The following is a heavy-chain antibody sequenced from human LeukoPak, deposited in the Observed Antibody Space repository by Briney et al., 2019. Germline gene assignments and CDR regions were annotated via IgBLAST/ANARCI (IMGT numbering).Heavy chain of an antibody. CDR3: AAVSGSPGYCSSTSCYTYDY. Sequence: PSETPSLTCTVSGGSISSSSYYWGWIRQPPGKGLEWIGSIYYSGSTYYNPSLKSRVTISVDTSKNQFSLKLSSVTAADTAVYYCAAVSGSPGYCSSTSCYTYDYWGQGTLVTVSS. CDR2: IYYSGST. CDR1: GGSISSSSYY. V-gene: IGHV4-39*05. J-gene: IGHJ4*02. D-gene: IGHD2-2*02.